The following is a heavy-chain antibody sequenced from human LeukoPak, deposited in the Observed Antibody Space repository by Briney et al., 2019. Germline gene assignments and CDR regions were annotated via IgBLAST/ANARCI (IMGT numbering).Heavy chain of an antibody. CDR3: ARHVLGLRLSSYYFDY. CDR2: IYYSGST. J-gene: IGHJ4*02. Sequence: PSETLSLTCTVSGGSISSGDYYWSWIRQPPGKGLEWIGYIYYSGSTNYNPSLKSRVTISVDTSKNQFSLKLSSVTAADTAVYYCARHVLGLRLSSYYFDYWGQGTLVTVSS. V-gene: IGHV4-30-4*01. D-gene: IGHD6-6*01. CDR1: GGSISSGDYY.